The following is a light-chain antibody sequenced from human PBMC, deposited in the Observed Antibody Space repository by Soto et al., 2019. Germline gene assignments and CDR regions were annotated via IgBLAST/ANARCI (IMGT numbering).Light chain of an antibody. J-gene: IGKJ4*01. V-gene: IGKV1-39*01. CDR1: QSISSY. Sequence: DIRMTQSPSSLSASVGDRVTITCRASQSISSYLNWYQQKPGKAPKLLIYAASSLQSGVPSRFSGSGSGTEFTLTISSLQPEDFATYYCQQSYSTRLTFGGGTKVEIK. CDR2: AAS. CDR3: QQSYSTRLT.